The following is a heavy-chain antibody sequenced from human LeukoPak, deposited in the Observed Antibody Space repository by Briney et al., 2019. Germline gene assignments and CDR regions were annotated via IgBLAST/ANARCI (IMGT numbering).Heavy chain of an antibody. J-gene: IGHJ4*02. CDR2: ISFDGTNK. CDR3: ARERGAGLLWFGEFTH. Sequence: GGSLRLSCEASGFPFRSYAMHWVRQAPSKGLEWVAVISFDGTNKKYADSVKGRFTISRDRSKNSVYLQMNSLKFEDTAVYFCARERGAGLLWFGEFTHWGQGILVSVSS. D-gene: IGHD3-10*01. CDR1: GFPFRSYA. V-gene: IGHV3-30-3*01.